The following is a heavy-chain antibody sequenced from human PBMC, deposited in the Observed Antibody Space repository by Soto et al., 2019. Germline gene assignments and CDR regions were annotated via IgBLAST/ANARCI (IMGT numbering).Heavy chain of an antibody. V-gene: IGHV4-34*01. CDR3: ARTKWKGALFDP. Sequence: QVQLQQWGAGLLKPSETLSLTCAVYVDTFRGYYWSWIRQPPGKGLEWIGQINHSGSNNYEPSPKSRVTLSLDTSKNPFSLKLTSVPAAYTAIYYCARTKWKGALFDPWGQGTLVTVSS. D-gene: IGHD1-1*01. CDR2: INHSGSN. CDR1: VDTFRGYY. J-gene: IGHJ5*02.